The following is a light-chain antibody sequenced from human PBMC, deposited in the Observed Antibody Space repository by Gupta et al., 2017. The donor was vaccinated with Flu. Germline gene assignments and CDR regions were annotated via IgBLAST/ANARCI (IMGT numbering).Light chain of an antibody. J-gene: IGLJ2*01. CDR1: NSNIGENY. Sequence: QSVLTQPPSVSAAPGQKVTISCSGSNSNIGENYVSWYQQLPGTAPKLLIYDNNKRPSGIPDRFSGSKSGTSATLGITGLQTGDEADYYCGTWDNIRSDVVFGGGTKLTVL. CDR3: GTWDNIRSDVV. CDR2: DNN. V-gene: IGLV1-51*01.